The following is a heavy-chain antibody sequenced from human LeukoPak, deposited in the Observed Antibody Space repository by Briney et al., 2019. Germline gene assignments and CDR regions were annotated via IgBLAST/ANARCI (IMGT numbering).Heavy chain of an antibody. CDR2: ISAYNGNT. V-gene: IGHV1-18*01. CDR3: ASPTGGYYYGPAEYFQH. Sequence: GSSVKVSCKASGGTFSSYAISWVRQAPGQGLEWMGWISAYNGNTNYAQKLQGRVTMTTDTSTSTAYMELRSLRSDDTAVYYCASPTGGYYYGPAEYFQHWGQGTLVTVSS. J-gene: IGHJ1*01. D-gene: IGHD3-22*01. CDR1: GGTFSSYA.